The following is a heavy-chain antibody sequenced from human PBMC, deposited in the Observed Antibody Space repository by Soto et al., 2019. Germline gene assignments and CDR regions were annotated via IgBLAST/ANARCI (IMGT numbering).Heavy chain of an antibody. J-gene: IGHJ6*04. Sequence: GGSLRLSCAASGFTFSSYSMNWVRQAPGKGLEWVSSISSSSSYIYYADSVKGRFTISRDNAKNSLYLQMNSLRAEDTAVYYCARDTPRFLFVDVWGKGTTVTVSS. CDR1: GFTFSSYS. CDR2: ISSSSSYI. CDR3: ARDTPRFLFVDV. V-gene: IGHV3-21*01. D-gene: IGHD3-3*01.